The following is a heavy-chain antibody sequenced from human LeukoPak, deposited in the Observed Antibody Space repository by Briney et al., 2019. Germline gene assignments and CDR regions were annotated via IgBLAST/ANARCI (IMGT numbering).Heavy chain of an antibody. Sequence: ASVKVSCKTSGYTFSSYEINWVRQSPGQGLEWMGWVNPNSGNTAYAQKFQGRVTMTRDASIRTAYMELSSLRSEDTAVYYCVRLFVQEPSGWFDPWGQGTLVTVS. CDR1: GYTFSSYE. D-gene: IGHD3-10*01. V-gene: IGHV1-8*01. CDR3: VRLFVQEPSGWFDP. CDR2: VNPNSGNT. J-gene: IGHJ5*02.